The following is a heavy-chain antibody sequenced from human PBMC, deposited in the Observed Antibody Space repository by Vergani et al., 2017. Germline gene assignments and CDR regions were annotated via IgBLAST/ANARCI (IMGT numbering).Heavy chain of an antibody. V-gene: IGHV3-23*01. CDR1: GFTFSSYA. Sequence: EVQLLESGGGLVQPVGSLRLSCAASGFTFSSYAMSWVRQAPGKGLEWVSAISGSGGSTYYADSVKGRFTISRDNSKNTQYLQMNSLRAEDTAVYYCAKSWLGPRSSGDAVDIWGQGTMVTVSS. CDR2: ISGSGGST. J-gene: IGHJ3*02. CDR3: AKSWLGPRSSGDAVDI. D-gene: IGHD5-12*01.